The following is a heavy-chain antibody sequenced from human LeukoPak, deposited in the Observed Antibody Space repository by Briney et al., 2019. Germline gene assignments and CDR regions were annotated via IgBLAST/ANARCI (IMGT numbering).Heavy chain of an antibody. J-gene: IGHJ4*02. CDR2: INPNSGGT. Sequence: ASVKVSCKASGYTFTGYYMHWVRQAPGQGLEWMGWINPNSGGTNYAQKFQGRGIMTRDTSISTAYMELSRLRSDDTAVYYCARPAPDYYDSSGSSYTSPYFDYWGQGTLVTVSS. CDR3: ARPAPDYYDSSGSSYTSPYFDY. V-gene: IGHV1-2*02. CDR1: GYTFTGYY. D-gene: IGHD3-22*01.